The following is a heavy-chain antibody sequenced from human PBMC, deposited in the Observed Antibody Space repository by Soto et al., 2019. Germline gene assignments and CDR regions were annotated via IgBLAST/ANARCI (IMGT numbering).Heavy chain of an antibody. CDR3: AKDRLRGNFDY. CDR2: ISATGGST. J-gene: IGHJ4*02. Sequence: PGGSLRLSCAASGFTFNNYAMNWVRQAPGKGLEWVATISATGGSTYYADSVKGRFTISRDNSKNTLYLQMNGLRVEDTAVYYCAKDRLRGNFDYWGQGTQVTVSS. V-gene: IGHV3-23*01. CDR1: GFTFNNYA.